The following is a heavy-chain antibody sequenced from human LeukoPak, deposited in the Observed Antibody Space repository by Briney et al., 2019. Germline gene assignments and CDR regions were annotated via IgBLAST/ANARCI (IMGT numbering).Heavy chain of an antibody. Sequence: PSETLSLTCSVSGGSISTTSYYWGWIRQPPGKGLEWIGNIYYSGSTYYNPSLKSRVTISVDTSKNQFSLKLSSVTAADTAVYYCARQVGAYGGYYFDYWGQGTLVTVSS. D-gene: IGHD1-26*01. V-gene: IGHV4-39*07. CDR1: GGSISTTSYY. J-gene: IGHJ4*02. CDR2: IYYSGST. CDR3: ARQVGAYGGYYFDY.